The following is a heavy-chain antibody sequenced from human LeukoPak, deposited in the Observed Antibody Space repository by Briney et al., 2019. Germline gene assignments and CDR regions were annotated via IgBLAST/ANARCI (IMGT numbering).Heavy chain of an antibody. Sequence: GRSLRLSCAASGFTFSSYGMHWVRQAPGKGLEWVAVISYDGSNKYYADSVKGRFTISRDNSKNTLYLQMNSLRAEDTAVYYCARVGFRVVPAAINYWGQGTLVTVSS. D-gene: IGHD2-2*02. CDR2: ISYDGSNK. J-gene: IGHJ4*02. CDR3: ARVGFRVVPAAINY. CDR1: GFTFSSYG. V-gene: IGHV3-30*03.